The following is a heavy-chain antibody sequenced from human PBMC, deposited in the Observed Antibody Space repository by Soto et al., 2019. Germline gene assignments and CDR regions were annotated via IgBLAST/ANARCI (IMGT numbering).Heavy chain of an antibody. J-gene: IGHJ3*01. CDR2: IWHDGSRK. CDR1: GFTFSNYG. CDR3: EGRDDPFHV. Sequence: QVQLVESGGGVVQPGTSLRLPCVATGFTFSNYGIHWIRQAPGRGLEWVAVIWHDGSRKYLADSVRGRFTISRDNSKNTVYLQMNRRRVEDSAVYYCEGRDDPFHVWGQGTMVTVSS. V-gene: IGHV3-33*01. D-gene: IGHD3-16*01.